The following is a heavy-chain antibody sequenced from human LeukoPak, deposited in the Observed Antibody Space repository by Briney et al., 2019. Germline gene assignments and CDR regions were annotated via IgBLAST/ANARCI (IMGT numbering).Heavy chain of an antibody. D-gene: IGHD3-10*01. CDR3: RAPGPAFDI. J-gene: IGHJ3*02. V-gene: IGHV3-30-3*01. CDR2: ISYDGSNK. CDR1: GFTFSSYA. Sequence: GGSLRLSCAASGFTFSSYAMHWVRRAPGKGLEWVAVISYDGSNKYYADSVKGRFTISRDNSKNTLYLQMNSLRAEDTAVYYARAPGPAFDIWGQGTMVTVSS.